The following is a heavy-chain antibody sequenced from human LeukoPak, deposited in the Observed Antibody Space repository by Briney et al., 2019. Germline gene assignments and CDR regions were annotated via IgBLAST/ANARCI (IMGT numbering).Heavy chain of an antibody. Sequence: ASVKVSCKASGFMFTNFDINWVRQASGLGLEWMGWMDPNTGHTGYAQRFQGRVTLTRDTATSTAYMELRGLRSDNTAVYYCVRDGEGVGISVNYWFDPWGQGTLVTVSS. D-gene: IGHD3-10*01. CDR2: MDPNTGHT. J-gene: IGHJ5*02. CDR1: GFMFTNFD. CDR3: VRDGEGVGISVNYWFDP. V-gene: IGHV1-8*02.